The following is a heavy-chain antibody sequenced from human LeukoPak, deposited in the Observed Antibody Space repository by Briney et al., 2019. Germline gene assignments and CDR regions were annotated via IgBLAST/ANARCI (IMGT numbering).Heavy chain of an antibody. Sequence: SETLSLTCTVSGGSISSYYWSWIRQPPGKGLEWIGYIYYSGSTNYNPSLKSRVTISVDTSKNQFSLKLSSVTAADTAVYYCARSRREWLLETYYFDYWGQGTLVTVSS. CDR2: IYYSGST. V-gene: IGHV4-59*01. J-gene: IGHJ4*02. CDR1: GGSISSYY. D-gene: IGHD3-3*01. CDR3: ARSRREWLLETYYFDY.